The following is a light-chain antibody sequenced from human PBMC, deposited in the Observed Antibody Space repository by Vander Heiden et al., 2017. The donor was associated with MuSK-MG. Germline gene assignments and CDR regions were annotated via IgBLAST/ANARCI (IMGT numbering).Light chain of an antibody. J-gene: IGKJ5*01. Sequence: TVLTHPPATLSVSPAERAPLSCGASQSVSSSSAWYQQKPGPATRLLIYDASARATGIPARFSGRGSGTEFTLTISSQQSEDFAVYYCQQYNTWPITFGQGTRLEIK. CDR3: QQYNTWPIT. V-gene: IGKV3-15*01. CDR2: DAS. CDR1: QSVSSS.